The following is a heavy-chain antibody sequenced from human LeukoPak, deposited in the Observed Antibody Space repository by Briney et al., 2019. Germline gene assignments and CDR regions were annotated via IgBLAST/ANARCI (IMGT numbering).Heavy chain of an antibody. J-gene: IGHJ5*02. V-gene: IGHV4-39*01. CDR1: GGSISSSSYY. CDR2: IYYSGST. Sequence: ASETLSLTCTVSGGSISSSSYYWGWIRQPPGKGLEWIGSIYYSGSTYYNPSLKSRVTISVDTSKNQFSLKLSSVAAADTAVYYCARTSENWFDPWGQGTLVTVSS. CDR3: ARTSENWFDP. D-gene: IGHD1-26*01.